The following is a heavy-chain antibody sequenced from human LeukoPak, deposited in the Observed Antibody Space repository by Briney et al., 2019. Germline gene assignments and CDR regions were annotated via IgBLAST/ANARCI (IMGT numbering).Heavy chain of an antibody. Sequence: SETLSLTCTVSGGSISSGSYYWSWIRQPAGKGLEWIGRIYTSGSTNYNPSLKSRVTISVDTSKNQFSLKLSSVTAADTAVYYCARGRVGVARYYPNWFDPWGQGNLVTVSS. CDR2: IYTSGST. J-gene: IGHJ5*02. D-gene: IGHD3-3*01. CDR3: ARGRVGVARYYPNWFDP. V-gene: IGHV4-61*02. CDR1: GGSISSGSYY.